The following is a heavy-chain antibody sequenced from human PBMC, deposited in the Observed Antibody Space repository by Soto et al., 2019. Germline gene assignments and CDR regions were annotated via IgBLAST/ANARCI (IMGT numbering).Heavy chain of an antibody. V-gene: IGHV3-23*01. D-gene: IGHD3-3*01. CDR3: ANLLAWVWRGSNIAGVRYGMEV. J-gene: IGHJ6*02. CDR1: GFTFISYA. Sequence: GSQRVSWAPSGFTFISYAMSSVRQTPGTGLEWVSAIRGSGGSTYYADSVKGRFTISRDNSKNTLYLHMNSLRAEDTAVYYCANLLAWVWRGSNIAGVRYGMEVWGQGATVTVSS. CDR2: IRGSGGST.